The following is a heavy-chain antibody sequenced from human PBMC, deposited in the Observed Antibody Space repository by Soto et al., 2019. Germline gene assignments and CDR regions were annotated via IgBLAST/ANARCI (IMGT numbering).Heavy chain of an antibody. V-gene: IGHV4-39*01. CDR1: GGSISSSSYY. CDR2: IYYSGST. D-gene: IGHD6-6*01. J-gene: IGHJ4*02. CDR3: ATYSSSSSGDY. Sequence: SETLSLTCTVSGGSISSSSYYWGWIRQPPGKGLEWIGSIYYSGSTYYNPSLKSRVTISVDTSKNQFSLKLSSVTAADTAAYYCATYSSSSSGDYWGQGTLVTVSS.